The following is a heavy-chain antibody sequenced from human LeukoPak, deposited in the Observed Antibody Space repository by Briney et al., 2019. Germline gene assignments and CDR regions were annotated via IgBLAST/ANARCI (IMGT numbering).Heavy chain of an antibody. CDR3: ARVRSGSFFDY. J-gene: IGHJ4*02. CDR1: GYTFTGYY. Sequence: ASVKVSCKASGYTFTGYYMHWVRQAPGQGLECMGRINPNSGGTNYAQKFQGRVTMTRDTSISTAYMELSRLRSDDTAVYYCARVRSGSFFDYWGQGTLVTVSS. V-gene: IGHV1-2*06. D-gene: IGHD1-26*01. CDR2: INPNSGGT.